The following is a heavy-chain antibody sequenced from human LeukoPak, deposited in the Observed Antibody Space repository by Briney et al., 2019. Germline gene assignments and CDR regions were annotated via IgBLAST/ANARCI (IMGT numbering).Heavy chain of an antibody. J-gene: IGHJ4*02. Sequence: GGSLRLSCAASGVTFSSYGMHWVRQAPGKGLEWVAVIWYDGSNKYYADSVKGRFTISRDNSKNTLYLQMNSLRAEDTAVYYCARITMVRGSFDYWGQGTLVTVSS. CDR3: ARITMVRGSFDY. V-gene: IGHV3-33*01. D-gene: IGHD3-10*01. CDR1: GVTFSSYG. CDR2: IWYDGSNK.